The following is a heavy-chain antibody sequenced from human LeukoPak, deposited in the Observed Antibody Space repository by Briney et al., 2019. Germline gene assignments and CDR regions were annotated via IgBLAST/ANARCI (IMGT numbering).Heavy chain of an antibody. J-gene: IGHJ4*02. V-gene: IGHV4-4*08. CDR3: VREGGSGY. Sequence: SETLSLTCTVSGGSISSYYWSWIRQPPGKGLEWIGRIHTSGSTNYNPSLKSRVTISADTSKNQFSLKLSSVTAADTAVYYCVREGGSGYWGQGTLVTVSS. D-gene: IGHD3-16*01. CDR1: GGSISSYY. CDR2: IHTSGST.